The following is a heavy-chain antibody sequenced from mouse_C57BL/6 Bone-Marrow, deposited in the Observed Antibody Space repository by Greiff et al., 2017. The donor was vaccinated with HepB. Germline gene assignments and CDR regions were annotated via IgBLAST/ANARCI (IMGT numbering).Heavy chain of an antibody. D-gene: IGHD1-2*01. CDR1: GFNIKNTY. J-gene: IGHJ4*01. CDR3: VLLLRPVAGYAMDY. CDR2: IDPANGNT. Sequence: EVKLVESVAELVRPGASVKLSCTASGFNIKNTYMHWVKQRPEQGLEWIGRIDPANGNTKYAPKFQGKATITADTSSNTAYLQLSSLTSEDTAIYYCVLLLRPVAGYAMDYWGQGTSVTVSS. V-gene: IGHV14-3*01.